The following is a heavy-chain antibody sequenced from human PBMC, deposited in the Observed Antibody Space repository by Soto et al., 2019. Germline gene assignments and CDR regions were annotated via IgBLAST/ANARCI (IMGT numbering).Heavy chain of an antibody. D-gene: IGHD2-2*02. J-gene: IGHJ3*02. CDR1: GFSLSTSGVG. V-gene: IGHV2-5*02. CDR3: AHSTGGSTSCYMGGDAFDI. CDR2: IYWDDDK. Sequence: KESGPTLVKPTQTLTLTCTFSGFSLSTSGVGVGWIRQPPGKALEWLALIYWDDDKRYSPSLKSRLTITKDTSKNQVVLTMTTMYPVDTATYYCAHSTGGSTSCYMGGDAFDIWGQGTMVTVSS.